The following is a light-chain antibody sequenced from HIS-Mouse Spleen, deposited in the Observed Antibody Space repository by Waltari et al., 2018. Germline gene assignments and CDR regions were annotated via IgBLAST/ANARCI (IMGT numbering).Light chain of an antibody. CDR3: QQYGSSPWT. Sequence: EIVLTQSPGTLSLSPGERATLSCRASQSVSSSYLAWYQPKPGQAPRRLIYGASSRAPGIPDRFSGSGSGTDFTLTISRLEPEDFAVYYCQQYGSSPWTFGQGTKVEIK. CDR1: QSVSSSY. V-gene: IGKV3-20*01. CDR2: GAS. J-gene: IGKJ1*01.